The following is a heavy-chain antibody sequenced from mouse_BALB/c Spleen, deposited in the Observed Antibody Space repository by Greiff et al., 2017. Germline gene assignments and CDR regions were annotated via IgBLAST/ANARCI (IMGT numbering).Heavy chain of an antibody. CDR3: ARDAGGYVNFPWFAY. Sequence: EVKLVESGGGLVQPGGSLRLSCATSGFTFSDFYMEWVRQPPGKRLEWIAASRNKANDYTTEYSASVKGRFIVSRDTSQSILYLQMNALRAEDNAIYYGARDAGGYVNFPWFAYWGQGTLVTVSA. CDR1: GFTFSDFY. V-gene: IGHV7-1*02. D-gene: IGHD2-1*01. J-gene: IGHJ3*01. CDR2: SRNKANDYTT.